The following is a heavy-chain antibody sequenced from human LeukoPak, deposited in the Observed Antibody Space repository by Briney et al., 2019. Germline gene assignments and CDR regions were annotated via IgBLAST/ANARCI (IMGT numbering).Heavy chain of an antibody. V-gene: IGHV4-59*08. J-gene: IGHJ5*02. CDR1: GASIRNYY. CDR2: IYYSGST. Sequence: SETLSLTCTVSGASIRNYYWSWIRQSPGKGLEWIGYIYYSGSTNYIPSLESRVAMSVDTSKNQFSLRLSSVTAADTAIYYCARRYSSSWYVGFFDPWGQGTLVTVSS. D-gene: IGHD6-13*01. CDR3: ARRYSSSWYVGFFDP.